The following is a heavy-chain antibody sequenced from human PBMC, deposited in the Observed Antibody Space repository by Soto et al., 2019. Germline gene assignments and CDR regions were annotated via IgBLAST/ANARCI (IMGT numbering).Heavy chain of an antibody. CDR3: AREARLGYYGMDV. CDR1: GYTFSSYY. V-gene: IGHV1-46*01. J-gene: IGHJ6*02. CDR2: INPSGVST. Sequence: QVQLVQSGAEVKKPGASVKVSCKASGYTFSSYYMHWVRQSPGQGLEWMGVINPSGVSTVYAQKFQGRVTMTRDTSTSTVSMELSSLRFEDAAVYYFAREARLGYYGMDVWGHGTTVTVSS.